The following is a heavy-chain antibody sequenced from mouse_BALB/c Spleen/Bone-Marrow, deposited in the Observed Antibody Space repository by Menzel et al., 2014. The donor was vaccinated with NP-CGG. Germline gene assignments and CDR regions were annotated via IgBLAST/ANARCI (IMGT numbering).Heavy chain of an antibody. J-gene: IGHJ3*01. CDR1: GYTFSSYW. Sequence: QVQLQQSGAELMKTGASVKISCKATGYTFSSYWIEWVKQRPGHGLEWIGEILPGSGSTNYNEKFKGKATFTADTSSNTAYMQLGSLTSEDPAVYYCARERGYWGQGTLVTVSA. CDR3: ARERGY. V-gene: IGHV1-9*01. CDR2: ILPGSGST.